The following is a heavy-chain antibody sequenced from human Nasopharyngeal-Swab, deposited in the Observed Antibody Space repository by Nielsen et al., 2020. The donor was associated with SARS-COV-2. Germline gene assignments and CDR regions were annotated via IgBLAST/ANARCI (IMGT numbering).Heavy chain of an antibody. J-gene: IGHJ4*02. V-gene: IGHV3-23*01. D-gene: IGHD3-10*01. CDR2: ISASGDST. CDR1: GLTFSSYA. CDR3: AKRATVAGGRGEED. Sequence: GGSLRLSCAASGLTFSSYAMSWVRQAPGKGLEWVSGISASGDSTFYGDSVKGRFTISRDNSKNTLYLQTNSLRAEDTALYYCAKRATVAGGRGEEDWGQGTLVTVSS.